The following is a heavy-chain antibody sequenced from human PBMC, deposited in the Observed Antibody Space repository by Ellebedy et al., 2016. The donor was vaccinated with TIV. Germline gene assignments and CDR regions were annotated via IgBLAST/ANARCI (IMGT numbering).Heavy chain of an antibody. V-gene: IGHV1-3*01. D-gene: IGHD5-18*01. CDR1: GYPFTTFA. CDR3: ARRLKSEIQNAFDI. J-gene: IGHJ3*02. CDR2: INPDNGDT. Sequence: AASVKVSCKASGYPFTTFAMHWVRQAPGQRLEWMGWINPDNGDTKYSQKFQGRVTLTRDTSARTVYMEMTSLRSEDTAVYYCARRLKSEIQNAFDIWGQGTMVTVSS.